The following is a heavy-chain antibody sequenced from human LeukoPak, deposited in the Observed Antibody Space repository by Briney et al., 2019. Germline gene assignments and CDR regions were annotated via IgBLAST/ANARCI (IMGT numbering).Heavy chain of an antibody. J-gene: IGHJ4*02. CDR3: ARDFGASDCSGGSCYSQTFDY. V-gene: IGHV1-46*01. D-gene: IGHD2-15*01. CDR2: INPSGGST. CDR1: GYTFTSYY. Sequence: ASVKVSCKXSGYTFTSYYMHWVRQAPGQGLEWMGIINPSGGSTSYSQKFQGRVTMTRDTSTSTVYMELSSLRSEDTAVYYCARDFGASDCSGGSCYSQTFDYWGQGTLVTVSS.